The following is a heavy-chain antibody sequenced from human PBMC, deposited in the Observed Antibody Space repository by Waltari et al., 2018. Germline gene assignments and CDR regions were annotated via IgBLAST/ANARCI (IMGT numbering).Heavy chain of an antibody. Sequence: QLQLQESGPGLVKPSETLSLTCTVSGGSISSSSYYWGWIRHPPGKGLEWIGSIYYSGSNDDKPYRKRRGTISVDTSKNQFSLKLSSVTAADTAVYYCARRVGYSSSWYRGYYFDYWGQGTLVTVSS. D-gene: IGHD6-13*01. CDR3: ARRVGYSSSWYRGYYFDY. J-gene: IGHJ4*02. CDR2: IYYSGSN. V-gene: IGHV4-39*01. CDR1: GGSISSSSYY.